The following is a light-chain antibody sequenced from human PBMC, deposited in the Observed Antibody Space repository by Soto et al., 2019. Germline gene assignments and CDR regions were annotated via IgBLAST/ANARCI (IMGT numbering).Light chain of an antibody. CDR1: QGISSY. CDR2: AAS. J-gene: IGKJ4*01. CDR3: QQYYSYPGT. Sequence: AIRMTQSPSSLSASTGDRVTITCRASQGISSYLAWYQQKPGKAPKLLIYAASILQSGVPSRFSGSGSGTDFTLTISCLQTEDFATYYCQQYYSYPGTFGGGTKVEIK. V-gene: IGKV1-8*01.